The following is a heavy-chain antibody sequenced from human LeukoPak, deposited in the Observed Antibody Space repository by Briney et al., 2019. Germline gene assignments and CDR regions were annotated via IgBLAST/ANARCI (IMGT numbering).Heavy chain of an antibody. Sequence: ASVKVSCKASGYTFTRYDINWVRQATGQGLEWMGWMNPNSGNTGYAQKFQGRVTMTRNTSISTAYTELSSLRSEDSALYYCARGSALGIVVVPAAHGWGQGTLVTVSS. CDR1: GYTFTRYD. J-gene: IGHJ4*02. CDR3: ARGSALGIVVVPAAHG. D-gene: IGHD2-2*03. V-gene: IGHV1-8*01. CDR2: MNPNSGNT.